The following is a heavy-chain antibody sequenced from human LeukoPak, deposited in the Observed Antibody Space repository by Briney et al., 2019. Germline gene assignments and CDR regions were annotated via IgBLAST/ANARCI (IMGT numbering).Heavy chain of an antibody. CDR1: GFTFSSYE. CDR2: ISSSGSTI. V-gene: IGHV3-48*03. J-gene: IGHJ6*02. CDR3: ARTGRYYYYGMDV. Sequence: GGSLRLSCAASGFTFSSYEMNWVRQAPGKGLEWVSYISSSGSTIYYADSVKGRFTISRDNAKNSLYLQMNSLRAEDTAVYYCARTGRYYYYGMDVWGQGTTVTVSS.